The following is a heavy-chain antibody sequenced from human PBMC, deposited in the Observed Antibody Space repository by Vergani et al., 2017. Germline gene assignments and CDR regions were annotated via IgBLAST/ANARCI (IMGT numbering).Heavy chain of an antibody. CDR3: TTDARYCGYGSGYWRGDHQYCGMGV. CDR1: GFSFRNAW. CDR2: IKSTFDRGTT. V-gene: IGHV3-15*07. J-gene: IGHJ6*02. Sequence: EVQLVESGGGIVKPGGSLRLSCVASGFSFRNAWMNWVRRTPGRGLEWVGRIKSTFDRGTTDYAAAVKGRFTISRDDSKNTLFLQMNGLKTEDIGVYYCTTDARYCGYGSGYWRGDHQYCGMGVWGQGTTVTVSS. D-gene: IGHD3-10*01.